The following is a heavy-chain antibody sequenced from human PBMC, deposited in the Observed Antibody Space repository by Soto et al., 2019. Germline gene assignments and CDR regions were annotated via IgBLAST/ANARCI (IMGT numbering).Heavy chain of an antibody. J-gene: IGHJ1*01. Sequence: EVQLVESGGGLVQPGGSLRLSCVASGFTFSSYWMHWVRQAPGKGLVWVSSNDGSSIYADPVKGRFTISRDNAKNTLYLQMNGLRAEDTAVYYCARLPNKSPQNWGQGTLVIVSP. V-gene: IGHV3-74*01. CDR2: SNDGSS. CDR3: ARLPNKSPQN. CDR1: GFTFSSYW.